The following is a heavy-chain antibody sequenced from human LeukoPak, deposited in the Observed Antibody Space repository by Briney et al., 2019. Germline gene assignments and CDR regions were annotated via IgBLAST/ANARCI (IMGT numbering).Heavy chain of an antibody. J-gene: IGHJ5*02. CDR3: ARGDCSVSGCHGGNWFDP. V-gene: IGHV1-2*02. D-gene: IGHD2-15*01. Sequence: ASVKVSCKASGYTFTGYYIHWVRQAPGQGLEWMGWINPNSGGTNYAQNFQGRVTMTRDTSSSTAHVELSRLRSDDTAVYYCARGDCSVSGCHGGNWFDPWGQGTLVTVSS. CDR2: INPNSGGT. CDR1: GYTFTGYY.